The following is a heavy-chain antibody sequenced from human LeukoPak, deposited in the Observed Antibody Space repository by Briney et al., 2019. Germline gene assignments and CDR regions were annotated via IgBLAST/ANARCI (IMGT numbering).Heavy chain of an antibody. J-gene: IGHJ4*02. D-gene: IGHD6-13*01. CDR2: MNPNSGNT. Sequence: ASVKVSCKASGYTFTSYDINWVRQATGQGLEWMGWMNPNSGNTGYAQKFQGRVTLTRNTSISTAYMDLSGLRSEDTAVYYCARGGIPAAVDFAYWGQGTLVTVSS. CDR3: ARGGIPAAVDFAY. CDR1: GYTFTSYD. V-gene: IGHV1-8*01.